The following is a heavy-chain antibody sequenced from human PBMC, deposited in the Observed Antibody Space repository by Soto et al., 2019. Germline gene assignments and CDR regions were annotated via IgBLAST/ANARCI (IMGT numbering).Heavy chain of an antibody. CDR3: ARVTVGAIDY. Sequence: SVKVSCKASGGTFSMYAISGVRQAPGQGLEWMGGIIPIFGTANYAQKFQGRVTITADESTSTAYMELSSLRSEDTAVYYCARVTVGAIDYWGQGTLVTVSS. CDR2: IIPIFGTA. CDR1: GGTFSMYA. J-gene: IGHJ4*02. D-gene: IGHD1-26*01. V-gene: IGHV1-69*13.